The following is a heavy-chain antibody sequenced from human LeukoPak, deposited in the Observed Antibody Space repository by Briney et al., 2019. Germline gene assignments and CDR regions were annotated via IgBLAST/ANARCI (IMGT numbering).Heavy chain of an antibody. Sequence: PSETLSLTCTVSGGSISSYYWSWIRQPPGKGLEWIGYIYYSGSTNYNPSLKSRVTISVDTSKSQFSLKLSSVTAADTAVYYCARRDDYGDYFDYWRQGTLVSVSS. CDR1: GGSISSYY. CDR2: IYYSGST. J-gene: IGHJ4*02. CDR3: ARRDDYGDYFDY. D-gene: IGHD4-17*01. V-gene: IGHV4-59*08.